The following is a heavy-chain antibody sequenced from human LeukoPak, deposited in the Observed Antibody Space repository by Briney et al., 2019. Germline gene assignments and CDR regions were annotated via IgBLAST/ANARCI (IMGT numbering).Heavy chain of an antibody. CDR3: ARGPEEAYYYYYMDV. V-gene: IGHV3-7*01. Sequence: GGSLRLSCAASGFTFSSYWMSWVRQAPGKGLEWVANIKQDGSEKYYVDSVKGRFTISRDNAKNSLYLQMNSLRAEDTAVYYCARGPEEAYYYYYMDVWGKGTTVTVSS. CDR2: IKQDGSEK. CDR1: GFTFSSYW. J-gene: IGHJ6*03.